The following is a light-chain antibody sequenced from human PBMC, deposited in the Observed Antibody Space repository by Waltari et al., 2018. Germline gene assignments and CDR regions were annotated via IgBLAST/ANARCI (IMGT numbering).Light chain of an antibody. CDR2: SND. Sequence: QSVLTQPPSASGTPGQRVPISCSGSNSNIGSNTVNWYQQLPGTAPRLLIYSNDHRPSGVPDRFSGSKSGTSASLAISGLQSEDEADYYCATWDDRLTGVVFGGGTKVTVL. J-gene: IGLJ2*01. CDR1: NSNIGSNT. V-gene: IGLV1-44*01. CDR3: ATWDDRLTGVV.